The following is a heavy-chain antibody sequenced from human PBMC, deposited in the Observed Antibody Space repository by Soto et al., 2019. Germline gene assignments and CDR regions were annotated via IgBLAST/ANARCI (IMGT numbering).Heavy chain of an antibody. V-gene: IGHV5-51*01. J-gene: IGHJ6*03. CDR3: ARHSGGIAAAGDYYYYYYYMDV. D-gene: IGHD6-13*01. Sequence: GESLKISCKGSGYSFTSYRIGWVRQMPGKGLEWMGIIYPGDSDTRYSPSFQGQVTISADKSISTAYLQWSSLKASDTAMYYCARHSGGIAAAGDYYYYYYYMDVWGKRTTVTVSS. CDR1: GYSFTSYR. CDR2: IYPGDSDT.